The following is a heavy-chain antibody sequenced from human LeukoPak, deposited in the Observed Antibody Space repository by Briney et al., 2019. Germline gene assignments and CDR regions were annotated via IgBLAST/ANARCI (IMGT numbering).Heavy chain of an antibody. Sequence: GGSLRLSCAASGFTFSDYILDWVSQAPGKGLEWVGRIRRGTNSYTTEYAAAVEGRFTSSRDDLKNSLYLHMNSLKTEDTAVYHCTRDGGEGGNSAFDIWGQGTMVTVSS. CDR2: IRRGTNSYTT. V-gene: IGHV3-72*01. CDR1: GFTFSDYI. J-gene: IGHJ3*02. CDR3: TRDGGEGGNSAFDI. D-gene: IGHD4-23*01.